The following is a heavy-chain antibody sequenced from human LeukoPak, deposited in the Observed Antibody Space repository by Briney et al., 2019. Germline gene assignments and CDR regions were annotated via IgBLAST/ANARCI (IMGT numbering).Heavy chain of an antibody. J-gene: IGHJ4*02. Sequence: GGSLRLSCAASGFTFSSYAMTWVRQAPGKGLEWVSVISGSGSSTYYADSVKGRFTISRDNSKNTLHLQMNSLIAEDTAVYYCAKDLRYDSGGYYNDYWGQGTLVTVSS. D-gene: IGHD3-22*01. CDR2: ISGSGSST. CDR3: AKDLRYDSGGYYNDY. V-gene: IGHV3-23*01. CDR1: GFTFSSYA.